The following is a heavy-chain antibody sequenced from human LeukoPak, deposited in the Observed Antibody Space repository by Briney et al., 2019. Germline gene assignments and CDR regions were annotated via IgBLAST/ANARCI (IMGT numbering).Heavy chain of an antibody. Sequence: GGSLRLSCAASGFTFSSYSMNWVRQAPGKGLEWVSSISSSSSYIYYADSVKGRFTISRDNAKNSLYLQMNSLRAEDTAVYYCARDVGYYGSGSYRPYMDVWGKGTTVTVSS. J-gene: IGHJ6*03. CDR2: ISSSSSYI. D-gene: IGHD3-10*01. V-gene: IGHV3-21*01. CDR1: GFTFSSYS. CDR3: ARDVGYYGSGSYRPYMDV.